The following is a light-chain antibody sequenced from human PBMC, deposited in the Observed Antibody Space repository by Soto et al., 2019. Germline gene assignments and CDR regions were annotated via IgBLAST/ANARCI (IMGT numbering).Light chain of an antibody. J-gene: IGKJ1*01. CDR3: QQYDNYWT. Sequence: DIRMTQSPSTLSASVGDRVTITCRASQNINKWLAWYQQKPGKAPKLLIFDASNLESGVPSRFSGSGSETEFTLTISSLQPDDYAIYYCQQYDNYWTFGQGTKVEVK. V-gene: IGKV1-5*01. CDR2: DAS. CDR1: QNINKW.